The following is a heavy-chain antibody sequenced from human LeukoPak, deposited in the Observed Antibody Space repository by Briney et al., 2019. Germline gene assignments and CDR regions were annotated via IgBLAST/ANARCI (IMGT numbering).Heavy chain of an antibody. CDR3: ARQNRVYDDRSGYLTWFVP. Sequence: ASVKVSCKASGYTFTGYYMHWVRQAPGQGLEWMGWINPNSGGTNYAQKFQGRVTITRGKSTSTAYMEVSRLRSDDTAVDYCARQNRVYDDRSGYLTWFVPWGQGTLVTVSS. V-gene: IGHV1-2*02. CDR1: GYTFTGYY. CDR2: INPNSGGT. J-gene: IGHJ5*02. D-gene: IGHD3-22*01.